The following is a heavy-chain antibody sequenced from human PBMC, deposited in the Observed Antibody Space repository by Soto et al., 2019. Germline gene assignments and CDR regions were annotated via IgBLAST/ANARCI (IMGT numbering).Heavy chain of an antibody. V-gene: IGHV1-18*01. CDR2: ISAYNGNT. Sequence: ASVKVSCKASGYTFTSYGISWVRQAPGQGLEWMGWISAYNGNTNYAQKLQGRVTMTTDTSTSTAYMELRGLRSDATAVYYCARDLFYDSSCYYVLGDAFDIWGQGTMVTVS. J-gene: IGHJ3*02. D-gene: IGHD3-22*01. CDR3: ARDLFYDSSCYYVLGDAFDI. CDR1: GYTFTSYG.